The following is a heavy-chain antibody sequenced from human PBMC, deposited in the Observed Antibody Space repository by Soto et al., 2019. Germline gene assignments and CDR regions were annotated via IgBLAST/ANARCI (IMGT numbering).Heavy chain of an antibody. V-gene: IGHV3-30*03. Sequence: PVGSLRLSCAASGFTFSSYGMHWVRQAPGKGLEWVAVISYDGSNKYYADSVKGRFTISRDNSKNTLYLQMNSLRAEDTAVYYCATGIAGAQGWFDPWGQGTLVTVSS. J-gene: IGHJ5*02. CDR1: GFTFSSYG. D-gene: IGHD6-19*01. CDR3: ATGIAGAQGWFDP. CDR2: ISYDGSNK.